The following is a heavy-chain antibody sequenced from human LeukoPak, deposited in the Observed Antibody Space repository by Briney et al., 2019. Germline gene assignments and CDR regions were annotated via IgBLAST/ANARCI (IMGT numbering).Heavy chain of an antibody. Sequence: PGRSLRLSCAASGFTFDDYAMHWVRQAPGKGLEWVSGISWNSGSIGYADSVKGRFTISRDNAKNSLYLQMNSLRAEDTALYYCAKDVNYDSSGYPDYWAREPWSPSPQ. CDR1: GFTFDDYA. J-gene: IGHJ4*02. CDR2: ISWNSGSI. CDR3: AKDVNYDSSGYPDY. D-gene: IGHD3-22*01. V-gene: IGHV3-9*01.